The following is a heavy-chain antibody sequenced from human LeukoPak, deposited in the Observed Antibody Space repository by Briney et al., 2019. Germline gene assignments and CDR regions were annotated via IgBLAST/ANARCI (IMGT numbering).Heavy chain of an antibody. J-gene: IGHJ4*02. CDR1: GGSISSGGYY. V-gene: IGHV4-31*03. D-gene: IGHD5-24*01. CDR2: IYYSGST. Sequence: TTSETLSLTCTVSGGSISSGGYYWSWIRQHPGRGRDRIGYIYYSGSTYYNPSLKSRVTISVDTSKNQFSLKLSSVTAADTAVYYCAREMATITSAAYFDYWGQGTLVTVSS. CDR3: AREMATITSAAYFDY.